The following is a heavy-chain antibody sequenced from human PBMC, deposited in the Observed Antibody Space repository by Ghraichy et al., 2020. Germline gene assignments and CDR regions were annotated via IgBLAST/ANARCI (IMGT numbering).Heavy chain of an antibody. CDR1: GFTFSDYY. CDR3: ADSPVDGRNYYFDY. V-gene: IGHV3-11*06. Sequence: GGSLRLSCAASGFTFSDYYMSWIRQAPGKGLEWVSCISSSSGYTNYADSVKGRFTISRDNSKNSLYLQMNSLRAEDTAVYYCADSPVDGRNYYFDYWGQGTLVTVSS. J-gene: IGHJ4*02. CDR2: ISSSSGYT. D-gene: IGHD6-19*01.